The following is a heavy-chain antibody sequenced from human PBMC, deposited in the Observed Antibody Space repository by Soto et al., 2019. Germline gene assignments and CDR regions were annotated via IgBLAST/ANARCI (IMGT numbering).Heavy chain of an antibody. J-gene: IGHJ4*02. CDR1: GFTFSSYW. CDR2: IKQDGRET. CDR3: ARGTSHYNYVHVWY. Sequence: EVQLVESGGGLVQPGGSLRLSCAASGFTFSSYWMSWVRQAPGKALECVANIKQDGRETYNVDSVKGRFTISRDNANSALYLQMDSLGAEDTAVYYCARGTSHYNYVHVWYWGQGTHVIVSS. D-gene: IGHD3-16*01. V-gene: IGHV3-7*03.